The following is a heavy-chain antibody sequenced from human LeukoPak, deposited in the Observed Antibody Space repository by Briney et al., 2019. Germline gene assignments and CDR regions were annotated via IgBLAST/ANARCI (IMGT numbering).Heavy chain of an antibody. D-gene: IGHD3-3*01. Sequence: PGGSLRLSCAASGFTFSSYSMNWVRQAPGKGLEWVSSISSSSSYIYYADSVKGRFTISRDNAKNSLYLQMNSLRAEDTAVYYCASIPGRYDPLDAFDIWGQGTMVTVSS. CDR3: ASIPGRYDPLDAFDI. CDR2: ISSSSSYI. J-gene: IGHJ3*02. CDR1: GFTFSSYS. V-gene: IGHV3-21*04.